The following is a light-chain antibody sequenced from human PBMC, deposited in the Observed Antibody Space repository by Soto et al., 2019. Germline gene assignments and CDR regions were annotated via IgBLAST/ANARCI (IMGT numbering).Light chain of an antibody. CDR3: QQHNNWPLT. Sequence: EIVMTQSPATMSVSTGERATLSCRASQSVSGNLAWYQQKPGQAPRLLVYGASTRATGIPARFSGSGSGTQFTLTISSLQSEDFAVYYCQQHNNWPLTFGGGTKVEIK. J-gene: IGKJ4*01. CDR2: GAS. V-gene: IGKV3-15*01. CDR1: QSVSGN.